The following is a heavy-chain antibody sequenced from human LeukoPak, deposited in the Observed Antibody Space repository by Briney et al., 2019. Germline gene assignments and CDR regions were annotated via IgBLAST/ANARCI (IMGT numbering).Heavy chain of an antibody. CDR3: ARRYDYDFWSGYERGFDY. Sequence: GESLKISCKGSGYSFTSYWIGWVRQMPEKGLEWMGIIYPGDSDTRYSPSFQGQVTISADKSISTAYLQWSSLKASDTAMYYCARRYDYDFWSGYERGFDYWGQGTLVTVSS. CDR1: GYSFTSYW. J-gene: IGHJ4*02. CDR2: IYPGDSDT. V-gene: IGHV5-51*01. D-gene: IGHD3-3*01.